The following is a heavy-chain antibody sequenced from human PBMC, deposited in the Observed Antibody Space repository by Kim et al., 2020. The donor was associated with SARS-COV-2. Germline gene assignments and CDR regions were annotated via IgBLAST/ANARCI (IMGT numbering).Heavy chain of an antibody. D-gene: IGHD1-26*01. Sequence: GGSLRLSCAASGFTFSSYVMSWVRQAPGKGLEWVSAISGSDDNTYYADSVKGRFTISRDNSKNTVYLQMNRLRAEDTAVYYCARDREFGGTGLLIDIWGQGTMVTVSS. CDR1: GFTFSSYV. CDR2: ISGSDDNT. CDR3: ARDREFGGTGLLIDI. V-gene: IGHV3-23*01. J-gene: IGHJ3*02.